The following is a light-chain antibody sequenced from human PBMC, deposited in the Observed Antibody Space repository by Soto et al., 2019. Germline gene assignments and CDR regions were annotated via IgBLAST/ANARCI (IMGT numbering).Light chain of an antibody. V-gene: IGLV3-21*02. Sequence: SYELTQSTSVSVAPGQTAKITCGGDGIGGKSVHWYQQRPGQAPLLVVFDDKDRPSGIPERFSGSNSGDTTTLSISRVQVGDEADYYCQVWDSASDQWVFGGGTKVTVL. CDR2: DDK. J-gene: IGLJ3*02. CDR1: GIGGKS. CDR3: QVWDSASDQWV.